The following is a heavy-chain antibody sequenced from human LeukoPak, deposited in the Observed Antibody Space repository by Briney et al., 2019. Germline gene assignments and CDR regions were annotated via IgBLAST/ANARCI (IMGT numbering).Heavy chain of an antibody. CDR2: IDKKDKGYATAT. CDR1: GFTFSGSA. Sequence: PGGSLRLSCAASGFTFSGSAIHWARRSSGKGLEWVGQIDKKDKGYATATAYAASVKGRFTISRDDSINTAYLQMKSLKTEDTALYYCTRDSGTYNWFDPWGQGTLVTVSS. V-gene: IGHV3-73*01. J-gene: IGHJ5*02. D-gene: IGHD1-26*01. CDR3: TRDSGTYNWFDP.